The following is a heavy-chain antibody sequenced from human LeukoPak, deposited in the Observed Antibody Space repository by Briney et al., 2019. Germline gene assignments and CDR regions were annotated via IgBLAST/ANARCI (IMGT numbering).Heavy chain of an antibody. J-gene: IGHJ4*02. Sequence: ASVKVSCKASGYTFTGYYMHWVRQAPGQGLEWMGWINPNSGGTNYAQKFQGWVTMTRDTSISAAYMELSRLRSDDTAVYYCARDSRSGSYHDYWGQGTLVTVSS. D-gene: IGHD1-26*01. CDR1: GYTFTGYY. CDR3: ARDSRSGSYHDY. V-gene: IGHV1-2*04. CDR2: INPNSGGT.